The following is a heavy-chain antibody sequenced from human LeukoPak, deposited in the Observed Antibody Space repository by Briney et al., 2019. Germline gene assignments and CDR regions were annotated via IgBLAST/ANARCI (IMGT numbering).Heavy chain of an antibody. J-gene: IGHJ5*02. Sequence: GGSLRLSCAASGFTFSDYYMSWIRQAPGKGLEWVSYISSSGSTIYYADSVKGRFTISRDNAKNSLYLQMNSLRAEDTAVYYCARCVWSGYSFPKWFDPWGQGTLVTVSS. D-gene: IGHD3-3*01. V-gene: IGHV3-11*01. CDR1: GFTFSDYY. CDR2: ISSSGSTI. CDR3: ARCVWSGYSFPKWFDP.